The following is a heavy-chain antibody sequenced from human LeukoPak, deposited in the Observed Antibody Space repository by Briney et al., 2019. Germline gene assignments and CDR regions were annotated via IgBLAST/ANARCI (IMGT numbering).Heavy chain of an antibody. V-gene: IGHV4-34*01. J-gene: IGHJ4*02. CDR1: GGSFSGYY. Sequence: SETLSLTCAVYGGSFSGYYWSWIRQPPGKGLEWIGEINHSGSTNYNPSLKSRVTISVDTSKNQFSLKLSSVTAADTAVYYCASRLLAVAPQPEYYFDYWGQGTLVTVPS. CDR2: INHSGST. CDR3: ASRLLAVAPQPEYYFDY. D-gene: IGHD6-19*01.